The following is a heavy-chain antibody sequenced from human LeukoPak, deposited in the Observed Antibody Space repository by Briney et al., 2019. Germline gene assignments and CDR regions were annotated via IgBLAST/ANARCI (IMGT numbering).Heavy chain of an antibody. CDR3: ARGPNYDFWSGSYYYYMDV. Sequence: ASVKVSCKASGYTFTSYDINWVRQATGQGLEWMGWMNPNGGNTGYAQKFQGRVTMTRNTSITTAYMELSSLRSEDTAVYYCARGPNYDFWSGSYYYYMDVWGRGTTVTVSS. CDR1: GYTFTSYD. V-gene: IGHV1-8*01. CDR2: MNPNGGNT. J-gene: IGHJ6*03. D-gene: IGHD3-3*01.